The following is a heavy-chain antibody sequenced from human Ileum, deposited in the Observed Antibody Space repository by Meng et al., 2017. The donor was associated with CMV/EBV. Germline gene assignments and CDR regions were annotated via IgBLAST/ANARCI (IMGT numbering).Heavy chain of an antibody. CDR1: GAPISRERPS. J-gene: IGHJ4*02. Sequence: LRREGSGPVLVKPAATPSPTCTASGAPISRERPSWAWCRQPPGKRLEWIRSMYFSGMADSNPSLKSRVTMALHANQKQFSLRLTSVTAADSAVYFCARDLTNKWFYYWGQRTLVTVSS. CDR2: MYFSGMA. V-gene: IGHV4-39*07. CDR3: ARDLTNKWFYY. D-gene: IGHD1-26*01.